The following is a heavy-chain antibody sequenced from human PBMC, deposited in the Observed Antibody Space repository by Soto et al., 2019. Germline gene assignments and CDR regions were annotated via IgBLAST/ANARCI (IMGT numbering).Heavy chain of an antibody. CDR2: IWYDGSDK. J-gene: IGHJ6*03. V-gene: IGHV3-33*01. D-gene: IGHD3-10*01. Sequence: QVELVESGGGVVQPGRSLRLSCSASGFTFSIYGMHWVRQAPGKGLEWVAVIWYDGSDKYYADSVKGLFTISRDNSKNTLSLQMNSLRAEDTAVYYCARGDGPATVIDYYHYYMDVWGRGTTVTVSS. CDR3: ARGDGPATVIDYYHYYMDV. CDR1: GFTFSIYG.